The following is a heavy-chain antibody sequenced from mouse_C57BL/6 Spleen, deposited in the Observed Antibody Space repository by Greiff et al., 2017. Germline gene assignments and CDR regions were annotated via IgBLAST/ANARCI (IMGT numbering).Heavy chain of an antibody. Sequence: QVQLQQPGAELVKPGASVKMSCKASGYTFTSYWITWVKQRPGQGLEWIGDIYPGSGSTNYNEKFKSKATLTVDTSSSTAYMQLSSLTSEDSAVYDCAREDYDSDPAWFAYWGQGTLVTVSA. D-gene: IGHD2-4*01. CDR3: AREDYDSDPAWFAY. CDR2: IYPGSGST. CDR1: GYTFTSYW. V-gene: IGHV1-55*01. J-gene: IGHJ3*01.